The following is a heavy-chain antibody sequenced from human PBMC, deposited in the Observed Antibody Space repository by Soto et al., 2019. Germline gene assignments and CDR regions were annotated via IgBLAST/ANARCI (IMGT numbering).Heavy chain of an antibody. CDR1: GFSLSSKGMR. CDR3: ARSPGGFTVATYFFDY. Sequence: SGPTLVNPTQTLTLTCTFSGFSLSSKGMRVSRIRQPPGKALEWLARIDWDDDKFYSPSLRTRLTISKDTSKNQVVLTMTNVDPKDTATYYCARSPGGFTVATYFFDYRGQGTLVTVSS. D-gene: IGHD4-17*01. CDR2: IDWDDDK. V-gene: IGHV2-70*04. J-gene: IGHJ4*02.